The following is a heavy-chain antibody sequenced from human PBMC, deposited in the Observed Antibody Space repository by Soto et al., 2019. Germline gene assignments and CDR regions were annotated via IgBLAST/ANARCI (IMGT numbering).Heavy chain of an antibody. Sequence: SESLSLTCTVSGGAISTYYWTWIRQPAGKGLEWIGRIYSSGSTKYNPSLQSRVTMSLDTSNNQFSLRLTSVTAADTAVYYCARGQRFSDWFDPWGQGTLVTVSS. D-gene: IGHD3-3*01. CDR2: IYSSGST. CDR1: GGAISTYY. CDR3: ARGQRFSDWFDP. V-gene: IGHV4-4*07. J-gene: IGHJ5*02.